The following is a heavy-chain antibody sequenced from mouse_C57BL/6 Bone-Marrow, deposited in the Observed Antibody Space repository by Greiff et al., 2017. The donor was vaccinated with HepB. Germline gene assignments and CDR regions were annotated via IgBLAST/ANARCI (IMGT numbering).Heavy chain of an antibody. Sequence: EVQLVESGGGLVQPGGSLKLSCAASGFTFSDYYMYWVRQTPEKRLEWVAYISNGGGSTYYPDTVKGRFTISRDNAKNTLYLQMIRLKSEDTAMYYCARQGGSNSYAMDYWGQGTSVTVSS. CDR1: GFTFSDYY. J-gene: IGHJ4*01. CDR3: ARQGGSNSYAMDY. V-gene: IGHV5-12*01. D-gene: IGHD2-5*01. CDR2: ISNGGGST.